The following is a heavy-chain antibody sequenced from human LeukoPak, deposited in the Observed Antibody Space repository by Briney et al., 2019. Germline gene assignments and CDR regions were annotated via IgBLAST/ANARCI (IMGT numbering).Heavy chain of an antibody. D-gene: IGHD1-26*01. CDR1: GFIFSSFG. V-gene: IGHV3-48*04. Sequence: PGGSLRLSCAASGFIFSSFGMNWVRQAPGKGLEWVSYISSTSSTIYYADSVKGRFTISRDNANNSLYLQMNSLRAEDTAVYYCAKAANEWELLAGYFDYWGQGTLLTVSS. CDR3: AKAANEWELLAGYFDY. J-gene: IGHJ4*02. CDR2: ISSTSSTI.